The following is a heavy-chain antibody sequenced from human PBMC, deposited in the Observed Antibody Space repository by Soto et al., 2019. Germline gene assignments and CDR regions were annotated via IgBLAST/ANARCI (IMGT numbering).Heavy chain of an antibody. D-gene: IGHD1-26*01. CDR1: GYTFTAYH. CDR2: INPNSGGA. J-gene: IGHJ6*02. CDR3: ERDYSGHGMDV. V-gene: IGHV1-2*02. Sequence: ASVKVSCKTSGYTFTAYHIHWVRQAPGQGLEWMGWINPNSGGANYAQKFEGRVTMTRDTSISTVYMELSRLGSDDTALYYCERDYSGHGMDVWGQGTTVTVS.